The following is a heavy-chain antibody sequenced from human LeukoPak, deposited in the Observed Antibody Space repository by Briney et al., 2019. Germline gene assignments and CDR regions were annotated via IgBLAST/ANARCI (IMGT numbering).Heavy chain of an antibody. J-gene: IGHJ6*03. CDR2: IWYDGSNK. CDR3: AKERGANGYYYYYMDV. V-gene: IGHV3-33*06. D-gene: IGHD1-26*01. Sequence: GGSLRLSCAASGFTFSSYGMHWVRQAPGKGLDWEAVIWYDGSNKYYADSVKGRFTISRDNSKNTLYLQMNSLRAEDTAVYYCAKERGANGYYYYYMDVWGKGTTVTVSS. CDR1: GFTFSSYG.